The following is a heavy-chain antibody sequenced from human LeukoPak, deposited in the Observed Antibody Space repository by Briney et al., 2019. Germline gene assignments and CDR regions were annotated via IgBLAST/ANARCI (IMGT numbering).Heavy chain of an antibody. D-gene: IGHD6-6*01. CDR1: GGSISSYY. Sequence: PSETLSLTCTVSGGSISSYYWSWIRQPPGKGLEWIGYIYYSGSTNYNPSLESRVTMSVDTSKNQFSLKLSSVTAADTAVYYCARDRPGYSSSSAFGMYYYYGMDVWGQGTTVTVSS. V-gene: IGHV4-59*01. CDR2: IYYSGST. J-gene: IGHJ6*02. CDR3: ARDRPGYSSSSAFGMYYYYGMDV.